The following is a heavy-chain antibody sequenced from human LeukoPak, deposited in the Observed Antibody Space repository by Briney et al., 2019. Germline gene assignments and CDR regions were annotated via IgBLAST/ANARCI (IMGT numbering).Heavy chain of an antibody. CDR3: ARLEGGGRNEQNYFDY. CDR2: IYISGIT. V-gene: IGHV4-4*07. CDR1: GGSISSHY. D-gene: IGHD1-1*01. J-gene: IGHJ4*02. Sequence: PSETLSLTCTVSGGSISSHYWSWIRQPAGKGPEWIGRIYISGITNYNPSLKSRVTISVDTSKNQFSLKVRSVTAADTAVYYCARLEGGGRNEQNYFDYWGQGTLVTVSS.